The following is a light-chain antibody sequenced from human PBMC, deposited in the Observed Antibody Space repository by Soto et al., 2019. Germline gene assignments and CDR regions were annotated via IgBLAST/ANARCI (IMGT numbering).Light chain of an antibody. CDR2: GSS. V-gene: IGKV3-20*01. CDR3: QQYGGSPIT. J-gene: IGKJ5*01. CDR1: QTFSTSY. Sequence: EIVLTQSPGTPSLSLGERATLSCRASQTFSTSYLAWYQQKPGQAPRLLIHGSSSRATGIPDRFSGHGSGTDFTLTISRLEPEDFAVYYCQQYGGSPITFGQGTRLEIK.